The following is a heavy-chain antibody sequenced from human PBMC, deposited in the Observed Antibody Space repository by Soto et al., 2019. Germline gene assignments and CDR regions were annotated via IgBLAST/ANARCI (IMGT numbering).Heavy chain of an antibody. CDR3: ARHLSGDYPNSNWFDP. J-gene: IGHJ5*02. CDR2: ISSSGKT. Sequence: QVHLQESGPGLVKPSQTLSLTCSVSGEFIDNTVFFWNWIRQHPEKGLEWIGDISSSGKTYYNPSLKSRVTMSLDTSRNQFSLNLTSVTAADTAVYFCARHLSGDYPNSNWFDPWGQGTLVTVSS. CDR1: GEFIDNTVFF. D-gene: IGHD4-17*01. V-gene: IGHV4-31*03.